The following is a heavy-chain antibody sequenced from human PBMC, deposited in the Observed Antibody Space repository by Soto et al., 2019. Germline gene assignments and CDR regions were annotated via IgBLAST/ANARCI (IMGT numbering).Heavy chain of an antibody. V-gene: IGHV4-30-4*01. Sequence: PSETLSLTCTVSGGSISSGDYYWSWIRQPPGKGLEWIGYIYYSGSTYYNPSLKSRVTISVDTSKNQFSLKLSPVTAADTAVYYCARVQYYGSGSHTTNWFDPWGQGTLVTVSS. CDR2: IYYSGST. D-gene: IGHD3-10*01. CDR1: GGSISSGDYY. J-gene: IGHJ5*02. CDR3: ARVQYYGSGSHTTNWFDP.